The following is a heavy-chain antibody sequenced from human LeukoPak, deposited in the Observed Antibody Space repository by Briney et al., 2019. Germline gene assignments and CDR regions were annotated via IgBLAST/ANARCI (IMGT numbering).Heavy chain of an antibody. CDR2: IIPILGIA. CDR1: GYTFSSYG. J-gene: IGHJ4*02. Sequence: AASVKVSCKASGYTFSSYGISWVRQAPGQGLEWMGRIIPILGIANYAQKFQGRVTITADKSTSTAYMELSSLRSEDTAVYYCARTADTAMVFDYWGQGTLVTVSS. V-gene: IGHV1-69*04. CDR3: ARTADTAMVFDY. D-gene: IGHD5-18*01.